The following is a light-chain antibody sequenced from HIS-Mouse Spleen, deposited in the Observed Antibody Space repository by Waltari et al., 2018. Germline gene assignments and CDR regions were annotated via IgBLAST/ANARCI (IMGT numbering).Light chain of an antibody. CDR1: ELPKKY. J-gene: IGLJ2*01. CDR2: EDS. V-gene: IGLV3-10*01. Sequence: SYELTQPPSVSASPGQTARITCPGDELPKKYAYWYQQKSGQAPVLVIYEDSKRPSGIPERFSGSSSGTMATLTISGAQVEDEADYYCYSTDSSGNHRVFGGGTKLTVL. CDR3: YSTDSSGNHRV.